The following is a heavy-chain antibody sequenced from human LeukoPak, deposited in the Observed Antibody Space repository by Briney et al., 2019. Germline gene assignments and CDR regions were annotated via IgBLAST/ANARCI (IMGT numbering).Heavy chain of an antibody. CDR2: INHSGST. CDR3: AGISYNWNDLLAPD. CDR1: GGSSSGYY. J-gene: IGHJ4*02. Sequence: SETLSLTCAVYGGSSSGYYWSWIRQPPGKGLEWIGEINHSGSTNYNPSLKNRVTISVDTSKNQFSLKLSSVTAADTAVYYCAGISYNWNDLLAPDWGQGTLVTVSS. D-gene: IGHD1-20*01. V-gene: IGHV4-34*01.